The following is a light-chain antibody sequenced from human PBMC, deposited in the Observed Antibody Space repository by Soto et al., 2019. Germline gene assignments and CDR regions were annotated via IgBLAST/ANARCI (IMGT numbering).Light chain of an antibody. CDR3: SSYTSSSTVV. CDR1: SSDVGGYKY. J-gene: IGLJ2*01. Sequence: QSALTQPASVSGSPGQSITISCTGTSSDVGGYKYVSWYQQHPGKAPKVMIYEVSNRPSGVSNRFSGSKSGNTASLTISGLQAEDEADYYCSSYTSSSTVVFGGGTQLTAL. CDR2: EVS. V-gene: IGLV2-14*01.